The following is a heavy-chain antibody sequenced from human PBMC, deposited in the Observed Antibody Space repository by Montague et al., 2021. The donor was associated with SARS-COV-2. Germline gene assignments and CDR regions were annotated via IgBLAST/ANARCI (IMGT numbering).Heavy chain of an antibody. CDR1: GFTFSSYG. CDR3: AKDFMSLMVYAMVYYYYGMDV. CDR2: ISYDGSNK. D-gene: IGHD2-8*01. V-gene: IGHV3-30*18. Sequence: SLRLSCAASGFTFSSYGMHWVRQAPGKGLEWVAVISYDGSNKYYADSVKGRFTISRDNSKNTLYLQMNSLRAEDTAVYYCAKDFMSLMVYAMVYYYYGMDVWGQGTTVIV. J-gene: IGHJ6*02.